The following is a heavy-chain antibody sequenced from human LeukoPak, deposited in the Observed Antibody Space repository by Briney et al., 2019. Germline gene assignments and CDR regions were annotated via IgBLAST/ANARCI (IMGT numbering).Heavy chain of an antibody. V-gene: IGHV4-34*01. CDR3: ARDGARYCSSTSCYGNDYYCYGMDV. CDR1: GGSFSGYY. Sequence: SETLSLTCAVYGGSFSGYYWSWIRQPPGKGLEWIGEINHSGSTNYNPSLKSRVTISVDTSKSQFSLKLSSVTAADTAVYYCARDGARYCSSTSCYGNDYYCYGMDVWGQGTTVTVSS. J-gene: IGHJ6*02. CDR2: INHSGST. D-gene: IGHD2-2*01.